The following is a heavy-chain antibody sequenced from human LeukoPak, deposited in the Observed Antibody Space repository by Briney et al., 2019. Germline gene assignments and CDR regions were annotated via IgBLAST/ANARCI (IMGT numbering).Heavy chain of an antibody. CDR3: AIQPWGSGNNWYFDL. V-gene: IGHV1-2*02. CDR1: GYTFTGYL. J-gene: IGHJ2*01. Sequence: ASVKVSCKASGYTFTGYLMHWVRQAPGQGLECMGWISPNSGGTDYAQKFKGRVTMTRDTSISTTYVELSSLTSDDTAVYYCAIQPWGSGNNWYFDLWGRGTLVTVSS. CDR2: ISPNSGGT. D-gene: IGHD7-27*01.